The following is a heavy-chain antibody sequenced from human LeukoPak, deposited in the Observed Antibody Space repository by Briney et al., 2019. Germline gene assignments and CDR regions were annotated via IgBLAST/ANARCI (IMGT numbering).Heavy chain of an antibody. Sequence: GRSLRLSCAASGFTFSSYAMHWVRQAPGKGLEWVAVISYDGSNKYYADSAKGRFTISRDNSKNTLYLQMNSLRAEGTAVYYCARVKARYSSGWIPWFDPWGQGTLVTVSS. D-gene: IGHD6-19*01. J-gene: IGHJ5*02. CDR2: ISYDGSNK. CDR3: ARVKARYSSGWIPWFDP. V-gene: IGHV3-30*01. CDR1: GFTFSSYA.